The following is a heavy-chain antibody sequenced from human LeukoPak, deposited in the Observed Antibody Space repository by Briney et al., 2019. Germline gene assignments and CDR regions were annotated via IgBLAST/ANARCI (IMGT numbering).Heavy chain of an antibody. CDR2: INPSGGST. CDR1: GYTFTSYY. V-gene: IGHV1-46*01. D-gene: IGHD2-2*01. J-gene: IGHJ3*02. Sequence: ASVKVSCKASGYTFTSYYMHWVRQAPGQGLEWMGIINPSGGSTSYAQKFRGRVTMTRDTSTSTVYMELSSLRSEDTAVYYCARYCSSTSCSTGSDAFDIWGQGTMVTVSS. CDR3: ARYCSSTSCSTGSDAFDI.